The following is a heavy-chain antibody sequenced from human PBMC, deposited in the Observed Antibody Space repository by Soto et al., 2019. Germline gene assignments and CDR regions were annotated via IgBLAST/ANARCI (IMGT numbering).Heavy chain of an antibody. CDR1: GGSISSYY. Sequence: SETLSLTCTVSGGSISSYYWSWIRQPPGKGLEWIGYIYYSGSTNYNPSLKSRVTISVDTSKNQFSLKLSSVTAADTAVYYCAWGPGYSSSWYDYWGQGTLVTVSS. J-gene: IGHJ4*02. V-gene: IGHV4-59*01. CDR3: AWGPGYSSSWYDY. CDR2: IYYSGST. D-gene: IGHD6-13*01.